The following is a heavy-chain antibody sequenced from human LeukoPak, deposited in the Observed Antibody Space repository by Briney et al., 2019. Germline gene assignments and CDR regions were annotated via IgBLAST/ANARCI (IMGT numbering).Heavy chain of an antibody. J-gene: IGHJ3*02. CDR2: ISSSSSYI. CDR1: GFTFSSYA. V-gene: IGHV3-21*01. CDR3: ARHYYDSSGYEIGWAFDI. D-gene: IGHD3-22*01. Sequence: GGSLRLSCAASGFTFSSYAMSWVRQAPGKGLEWVSSISSSSSYIYYADSVKGRFTISRDNAKNSLYLQMNSLRAEDTAVYYCARHYYDSSGYEIGWAFDIWGQGTMVTVSS.